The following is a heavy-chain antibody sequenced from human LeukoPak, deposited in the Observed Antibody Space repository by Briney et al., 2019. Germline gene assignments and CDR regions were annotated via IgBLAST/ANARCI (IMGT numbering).Heavy chain of an antibody. CDR2: INTNTGSP. D-gene: IGHD2-2*01. CDR3: ACYDCGDY. Sequence: ASVKVSCKASGYTFTSYAMNWVRQVPGQGLGWMGWINTNTGSPTYAQAFTGRFVFSLDTSVSTAYLQISSLKTEDTAVYCCACYDCGDYWGQGTLVTVSS. J-gene: IGHJ4*02. CDR1: GYTFTSYA. V-gene: IGHV7-4-1*02.